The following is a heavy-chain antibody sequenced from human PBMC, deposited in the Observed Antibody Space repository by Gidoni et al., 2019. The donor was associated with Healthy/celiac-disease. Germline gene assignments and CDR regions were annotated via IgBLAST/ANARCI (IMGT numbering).Heavy chain of an antibody. J-gene: IGHJ6*02. D-gene: IGHD3-16*01. V-gene: IGHV3-13*04. Sequence: EVQLGESGGGLVQPGGSLRLSCAASGFPFSSYYMHGVRQATGKGLEWVSAIGTAGDTDYPGSVKGRFTISRENAKNSLYLQMNSLRAGDTAVYYCARERGTSGYGMDVWGQGTTVTVSS. CDR1: GFPFSSYY. CDR2: IGTAGDT. CDR3: ARERGTSGYGMDV.